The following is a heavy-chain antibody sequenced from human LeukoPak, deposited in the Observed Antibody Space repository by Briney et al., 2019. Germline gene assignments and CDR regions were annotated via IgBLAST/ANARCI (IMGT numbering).Heavy chain of an antibody. Sequence: GGSLRLSCAASGFSFSNYWMSWVRQAPGKGLEWVAKINTDGSEKKYADSVKGRFTISRDNPKNSVYLQMSSLRGEDTAVYYCTRDSWWSLDYWGEGTLLTVAS. CDR2: INTDGSEK. V-gene: IGHV3-7*04. J-gene: IGHJ4*02. D-gene: IGHD2-15*01. CDR1: GFSFSNYW. CDR3: TRDSWWSLDY.